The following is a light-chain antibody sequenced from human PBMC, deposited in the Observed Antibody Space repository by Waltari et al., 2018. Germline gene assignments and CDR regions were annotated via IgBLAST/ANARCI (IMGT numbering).Light chain of an antibody. J-gene: IGKJ4*01. CDR1: QSVSS. Sequence: EIVLTQSPATLSLSPGERATLSCRASQSVSSLAWYQRKPGQAPRLLIYDASNRATGIPARFSGSGSGTDFTLTISSLEPEDFAVYYCQQSTYWPLTFGGGTKVEIK. CDR2: DAS. CDR3: QQSTYWPLT. V-gene: IGKV3-11*01.